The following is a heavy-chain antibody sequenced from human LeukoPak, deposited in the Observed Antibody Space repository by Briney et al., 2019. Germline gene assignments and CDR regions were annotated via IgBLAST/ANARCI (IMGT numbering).Heavy chain of an antibody. Sequence: PGGSLRLTCAASGFTFDDYAMHWVRQAPGKGLEWLSLNSEDGGSTYYADSVKGRFTISRDNSKNSLYLQMNSLRTEDTALYYCAKLSARGVEYYYYYMDVWGKGTTVTVSS. D-gene: IGHD6-6*01. CDR1: GFTFDDYA. V-gene: IGHV3-43*02. CDR3: AKLSARGVEYYYYYMDV. J-gene: IGHJ6*03. CDR2: NSEDGGST.